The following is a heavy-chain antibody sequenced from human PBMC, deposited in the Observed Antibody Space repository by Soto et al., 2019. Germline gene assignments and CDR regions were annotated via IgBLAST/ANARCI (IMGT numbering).Heavy chain of an antibody. Sequence: GESLKISCKVSGYKFTTYWIGWVRQMPGKGLEWMAIIYPDDSDSRYSPSFQGQVTISADKSISTAYLQWSSLKASDTAIYYCVATYGDYLDYWGQGTLVTVSS. CDR3: VATYGDYLDY. V-gene: IGHV5-51*01. J-gene: IGHJ4*02. CDR1: GYKFTTYW. CDR2: IYPDDSDS. D-gene: IGHD4-17*01.